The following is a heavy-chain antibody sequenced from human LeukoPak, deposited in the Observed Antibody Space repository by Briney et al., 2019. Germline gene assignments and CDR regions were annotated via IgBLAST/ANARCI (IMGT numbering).Heavy chain of an antibody. D-gene: IGHD3-9*01. CDR1: GGSISRGGYS. V-gene: IGHV4-30-2*01. CDR2: IYHSGNT. Sequence: PSETLSLTCAVSGGSISRGGYSWSWGRQPRGKGLEWIVYIYHSGNTYFNPSLESRVTILVDMSKSQFSLKLSSVTAADTAVYFCAGQYYDIVTGYKYFDFWGQGTLVTVSS. J-gene: IGHJ4*02. CDR3: AGQYYDIVTGYKYFDF.